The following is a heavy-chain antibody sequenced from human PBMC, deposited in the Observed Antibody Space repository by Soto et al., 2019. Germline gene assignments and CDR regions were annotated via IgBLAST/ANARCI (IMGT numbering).Heavy chain of an antibody. Sequence: HVQLVQSGAEVRKPGDSVKVSCKASGYTFTTYGITWVRQAPGQGLEWLGWTSGHNGNAEYAQKVQGRVTMTTDTSTSTAYMGLRSLRSDDTAVYYCARVSIALEYSTTPFDYWGQGTLVTVSS. CDR3: ARVSIALEYSTTPFDY. CDR1: GYTFTTYG. J-gene: IGHJ4*02. D-gene: IGHD6-13*01. CDR2: TSGHNGNA. V-gene: IGHV1-18*01.